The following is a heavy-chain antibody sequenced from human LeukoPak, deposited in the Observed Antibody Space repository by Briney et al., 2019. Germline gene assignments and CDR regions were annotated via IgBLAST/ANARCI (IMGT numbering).Heavy chain of an antibody. J-gene: IGHJ4*02. CDR2: IIPVNGVV. CDR1: GGTFNTYA. CDR3: ARILY. V-gene: IGHV1-69*04. Sequence: SVKVSCKASGGTFNTYAINWVRQAPGQGLEWLGRIIPVNGVVNYAQRFQGRVTISADKSTNTAYMVLNSLTFEDTAMYYCARILYWGQGTPVTVSS.